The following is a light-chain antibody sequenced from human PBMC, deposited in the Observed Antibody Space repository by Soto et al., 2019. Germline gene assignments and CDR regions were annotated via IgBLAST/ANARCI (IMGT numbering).Light chain of an antibody. J-gene: IGKJ2*01. CDR1: QGIDKF. CDR3: KQRATDPYT. CDR2: AAS. V-gene: IGKV1-9*01. Sequence: IQLTQSPSSLSASVGDRVTITCRASQGIDKFLAWYQQKPGKAPKLLIYAASTLETGVPSRFSGNGSGTPFTLTLSTLQPEDFETDTFKQRATDPYTFDQGSNL.